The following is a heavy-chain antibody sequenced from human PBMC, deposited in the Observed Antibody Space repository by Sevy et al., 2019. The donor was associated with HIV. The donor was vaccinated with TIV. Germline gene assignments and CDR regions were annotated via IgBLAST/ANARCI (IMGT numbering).Heavy chain of an antibody. CDR1: GFTFSNAW. CDR3: TTDSKRRRLSALLDY. Sequence: GGSLRLSCAASGFTFSNAWMSWVRQAPGKGLEWVGRIKSKTEGGKTDYAAPVKGRFTISRDDSKNTLYLQMNSLKTEDSAIYYCTTDSKRRRLSALLDYWGQGTLVTVSS. D-gene: IGHD6-25*01. CDR2: IKSKTEGGKT. V-gene: IGHV3-15*01. J-gene: IGHJ4*02.